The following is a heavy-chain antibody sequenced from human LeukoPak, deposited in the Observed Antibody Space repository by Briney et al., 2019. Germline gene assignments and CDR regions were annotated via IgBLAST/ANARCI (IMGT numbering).Heavy chain of an antibody. V-gene: IGHV3-7*04. CDR3: ARVRIAAAGAIDY. CDR1: GFTFSNYA. Sequence: AGGSLRLSCAASGFTFSNYAMSWVRQAPGKGLEWVANINQDGTEKYYVDSVKGRFTISRDNAKNSLYLQMNSLRAEDTAVYYCARVRIAAAGAIDYWGQGTLVTVSS. D-gene: IGHD6-13*01. J-gene: IGHJ4*02. CDR2: INQDGTEK.